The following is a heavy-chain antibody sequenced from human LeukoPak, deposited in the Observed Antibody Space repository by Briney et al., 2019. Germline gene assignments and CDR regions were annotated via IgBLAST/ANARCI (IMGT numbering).Heavy chain of an antibody. J-gene: IGHJ4*02. V-gene: IGHV3-30-3*01. CDR3: ARESGLLWFGELFNYFDY. CDR1: GFTFSSYA. Sequence: GRSLRLSCAASGFTFSSYAMHWVRQAPGKGLEWVAVISYDGSNKYYADSVKGRFTISRDNSKNTLYLQMNSLRAEDTAVYYCARESGLLWFGELFNYFDYWGQGTLVTVSS. CDR2: ISYDGSNK. D-gene: IGHD3-10*01.